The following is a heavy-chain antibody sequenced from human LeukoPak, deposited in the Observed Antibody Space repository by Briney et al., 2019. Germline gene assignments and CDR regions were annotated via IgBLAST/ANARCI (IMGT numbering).Heavy chain of an antibody. Sequence: SETLSLTCTASGCSFSSYYWSWIRQPPGKGLEWIGYIYSSGSTKYRPSLTSRVGRSLVTSKNAFSLRLLHVTAVDTAVYYCARDRGYGGIFDYWGQGTLVTVYS. CDR2: IYSSGST. J-gene: IGHJ4*02. CDR1: GCSFSSYY. D-gene: IGHD4-23*01. V-gene: IGHV4-59*13. CDR3: ARDRGYGGIFDY.